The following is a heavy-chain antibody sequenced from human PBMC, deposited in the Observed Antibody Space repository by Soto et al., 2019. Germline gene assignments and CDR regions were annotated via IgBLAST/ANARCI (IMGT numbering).Heavy chain of an antibody. CDR3: ARRRLGGYCSSTSCDYYYYGMDV. CDR1: GYSFTSYW. CDR2: IDPSDSYT. V-gene: IGHV5-10-1*01. Sequence: GESLKISCKGSGYSFTSYWIGWVRQMPGKGLEWMGRIDPSDSYTNYSPSFQGHVTISADKSISTAYLQWSSLKASDTAMYYCARRRLGGYCSSTSCDYYYYGMDVWGQGTTVTVSS. J-gene: IGHJ6*02. D-gene: IGHD2-2*01.